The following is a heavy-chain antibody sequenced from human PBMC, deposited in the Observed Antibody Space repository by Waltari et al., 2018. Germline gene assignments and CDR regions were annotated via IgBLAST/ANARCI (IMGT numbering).Heavy chain of an antibody. CDR2: IYHSGST. CDR1: GYSISSGYY. D-gene: IGHD3-16*01. Sequence: QVQLQESGPGLVKPSETLSLTCAVSGYSISSGYYWGWIRQPPGKGLEWIGSIYHSGSTFYTPFLKIRLTIAVDTSKNQFSLKLSSVTAADTAVYYCARAVGIYDYIWGRLGYYFDYWGQGTLVTVSS. V-gene: IGHV4-38-2*01. J-gene: IGHJ4*02. CDR3: ARAVGIYDYIWGRLGYYFDY.